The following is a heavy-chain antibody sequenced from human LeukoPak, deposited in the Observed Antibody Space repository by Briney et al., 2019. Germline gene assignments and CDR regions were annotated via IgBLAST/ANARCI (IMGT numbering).Heavy chain of an antibody. D-gene: IGHD6-19*01. V-gene: IGHV1-2*02. CDR1: GYTFTGYY. J-gene: IGHJ5*02. Sequence: ASVKVSCKASGYTFTGYYMHWARQAPGQGLEWMGWINPNSGGTNYAQKFQGRVTMTRDTSISTAYMELSRLRSDDTAVYYCARARSASVAGTAWGQGTLVTVSS. CDR3: ARARSASVAGTA. CDR2: INPNSGGT.